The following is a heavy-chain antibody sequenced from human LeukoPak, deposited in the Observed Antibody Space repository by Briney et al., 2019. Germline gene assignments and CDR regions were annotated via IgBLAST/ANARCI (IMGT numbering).Heavy chain of an antibody. Sequence: GRSLRLSCAASGFTFSSYGMHWVRQAPGKGLEWVAVIWYDGSNKYYADSVKGRFTISRDNSKNTLYLQMNSLRAEDTAVYYCARDLGVGAPGEDYWGQGTLVTVSS. CDR1: GFTFSSYG. V-gene: IGHV3-33*01. J-gene: IGHJ4*02. CDR2: IWYDGSNK. D-gene: IGHD1-26*01. CDR3: ARDLGVGAPGEDY.